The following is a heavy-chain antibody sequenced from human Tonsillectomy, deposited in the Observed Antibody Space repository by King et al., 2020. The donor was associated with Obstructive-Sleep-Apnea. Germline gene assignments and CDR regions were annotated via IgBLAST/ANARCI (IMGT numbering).Heavy chain of an antibody. Sequence: VQLVESGGGLVQSGRSLRISCAASGFIFDDYVLQWVLQGSGEGLEGVSGFSWNRGSIDYADSVKGRFTISRDNAENSLYLQMNSLRAEDTAFYYCAKESAVPAALDYWGQGILVIVSS. D-gene: IGHD2-2*01. CDR1: GFIFDDYV. CDR3: AKESAVPAALDY. CDR2: FSWNRGSI. J-gene: IGHJ4*02. V-gene: IGHV3-9*01.